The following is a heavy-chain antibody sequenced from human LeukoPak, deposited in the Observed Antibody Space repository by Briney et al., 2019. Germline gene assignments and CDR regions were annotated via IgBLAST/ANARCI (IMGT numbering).Heavy chain of an antibody. CDR1: GFTFSNTW. CDR3: TTVGSITWAGTPFDY. D-gene: IGHD6-19*01. CDR2: VKSKIDGGTI. J-gene: IGHJ4*02. Sequence: GGSLRLSCAASGFTFSNTWMSWVRQAPGKGLEWVGRVKSKIDGGTIDYAAPVKGRCTISRDDSIATLYLQMNSLKIEDTAVYYCTTVGSITWAGTPFDYWGQGTLVTVSS. V-gene: IGHV3-15*07.